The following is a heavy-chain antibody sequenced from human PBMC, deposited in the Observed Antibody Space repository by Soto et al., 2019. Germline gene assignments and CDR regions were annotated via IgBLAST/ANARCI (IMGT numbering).Heavy chain of an antibody. Sequence: TSETLSLTCTVSGGSISSYYWSWIRQPPGKGLEWIGYIYYSGSTNYNPSLKSRVTISVDTSKNQFSLKLSSVTAADTAVYYCARQHVLRYFDWLGGPFDIWGQGTMVTVSS. CDR2: IYYSGST. CDR3: ARQHVLRYFDWLGGPFDI. CDR1: GGSISSYY. J-gene: IGHJ3*02. V-gene: IGHV4-59*08. D-gene: IGHD3-9*01.